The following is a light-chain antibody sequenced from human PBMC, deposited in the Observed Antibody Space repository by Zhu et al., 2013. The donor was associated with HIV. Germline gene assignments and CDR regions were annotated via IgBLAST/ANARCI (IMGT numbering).Light chain of an antibody. CDR1: RSFSSTY. CDR3: QQYGSSPLT. Sequence: EIVLTQSPGTLSLSPGDRATLSCRASRSFSSTYLAWYQQKPGQAPRLLIYGASSRAKGIPDRFSGSGSGTDFTLTISGLEPEDFAVYYCQQYGSSPLTFGGGTTLELK. J-gene: IGKJ4*01. CDR2: GAS. V-gene: IGKV3-20*01.